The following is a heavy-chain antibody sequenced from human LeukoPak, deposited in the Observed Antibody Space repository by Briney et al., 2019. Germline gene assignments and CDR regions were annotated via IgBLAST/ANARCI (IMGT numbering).Heavy chain of an antibody. CDR2: IDPSDSYT. J-gene: IGHJ4*02. CDR3: ARRRYYDSSGYYYDLDY. D-gene: IGHD3-22*01. CDR1: GYSSTSYW. Sequence: GESLKISCKGSGYSSTSYWISRVRQMPGKGLEWMGRIDPSDSYTNYSPSFQGHVTISADKSISTAYLQWSSLKASDTAMYYCARRRYYDSSGYYYDLDYWGQGTLVTVSS. V-gene: IGHV5-10-1*01.